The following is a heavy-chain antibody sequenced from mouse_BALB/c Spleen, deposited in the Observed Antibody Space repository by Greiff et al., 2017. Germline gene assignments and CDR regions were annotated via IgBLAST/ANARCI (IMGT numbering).Heavy chain of an antibody. CDR3: ARDEAARATLYAMDY. D-gene: IGHD3-1*01. J-gene: IGHJ4*01. V-gene: IGHV7-3*02. Sequence: EVMLVESGGGLVQPGGSLRLSCATSGFTFTDYYMSWVRQPPGKALEWLGFIRNKANGYTTEYSASVKGRFTISRDNSQSILYLQMNTLRAEDSATYYCARDEAARATLYAMDYWGQGTSVTVSS. CDR1: GFTFTDYY. CDR2: IRNKANGYTT.